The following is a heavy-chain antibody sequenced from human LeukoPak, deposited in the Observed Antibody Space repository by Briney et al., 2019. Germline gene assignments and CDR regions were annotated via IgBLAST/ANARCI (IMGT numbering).Heavy chain of an antibody. Sequence: PGGSLRLSCAASGFTFSSYGMHWVRQAPGKGLEWVAVISYDGSNKYYADSVKGRFTISRDNSKNTLYLQMNSLRAEDTAVYYCAKEAGAYSSGWYDYRGQGTLVTVSS. J-gene: IGHJ4*02. D-gene: IGHD6-19*01. CDR2: ISYDGSNK. CDR1: GFTFSSYG. V-gene: IGHV3-30*18. CDR3: AKEAGAYSSGWYDY.